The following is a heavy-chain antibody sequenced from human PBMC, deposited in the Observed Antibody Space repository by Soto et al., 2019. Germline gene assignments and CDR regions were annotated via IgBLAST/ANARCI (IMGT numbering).Heavy chain of an antibody. J-gene: IGHJ6*02. CDR3: ACGGPAYYDFWSGYPTYYYYYYGMDV. CDR1: GCTFTSYA. CDR2: INAGNGNT. Sequence: ASVKVSCKASGCTFTSYAMHWVRQAPGQRLEWMGWINAGNGNTKYSQKSQGRVTITRDTSASTAYMELSSLRSEDTAVYYCACGGPAYYDFWSGYPTYYYYYYGMDVWGQGTTVTVSS. V-gene: IGHV1-3*01. D-gene: IGHD3-3*01.